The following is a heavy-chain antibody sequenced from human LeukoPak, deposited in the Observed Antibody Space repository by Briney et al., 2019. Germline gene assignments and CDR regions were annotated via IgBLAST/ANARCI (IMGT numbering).Heavy chain of an antibody. Sequence: GGSLRLSCAASGFTFSSYAMSWIRQGPGKGLEWVSGISDSGGSTYYADSVKGRFTISRDNAKNSLYLQLNSLRAEDTAVYYCARDVGSNYYGSEYGMDVWGQGTTVTVSS. V-gene: IGHV3-23*01. D-gene: IGHD3-10*01. CDR2: ISDSGGST. CDR1: GFTFSSYA. CDR3: ARDVGSNYYGSEYGMDV. J-gene: IGHJ6*02.